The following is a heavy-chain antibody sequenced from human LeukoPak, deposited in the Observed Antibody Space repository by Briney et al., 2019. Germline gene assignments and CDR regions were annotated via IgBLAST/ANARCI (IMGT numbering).Heavy chain of an antibody. CDR2: IYHSGST. Sequence: TLSLTCAVSGGSISSGGYSWSWIRQPPGKGLEWIGYIYHSGSTYYNPSLKSRVTISVDRSKNQFSLKLSSVIAADTAVYYCASTDRYYYDSSGYPGGLHFDYWGQGTLVTVSS. V-gene: IGHV4-30-2*01. CDR3: ASTDRYYYDSSGYPGGLHFDY. CDR1: GGSISSGGYS. J-gene: IGHJ4*02. D-gene: IGHD3-22*01.